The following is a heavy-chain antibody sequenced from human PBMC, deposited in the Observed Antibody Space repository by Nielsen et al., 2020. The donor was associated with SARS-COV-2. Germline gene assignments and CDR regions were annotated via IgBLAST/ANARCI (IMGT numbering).Heavy chain of an antibody. J-gene: IGHJ3*02. Sequence: SVKGRFTISRDNAENSLSLQMNSQRAEDTAVYYCARESVTGTDAFDIWGQGTVVTVSS. D-gene: IGHD6-19*01. CDR3: ARESVTGTDAFDI. V-gene: IGHV3-48*03.